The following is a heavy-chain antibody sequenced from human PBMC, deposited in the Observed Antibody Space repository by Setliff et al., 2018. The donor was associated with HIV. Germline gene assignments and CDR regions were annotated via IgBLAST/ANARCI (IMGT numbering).Heavy chain of an antibody. V-gene: IGHV3-21*06. Sequence: PGGSLRLSCAASGFTFSSYSMNWVRQVPGKGLEWVSSISSSSSYIYYADSVKGRFTIPRDNAKNSLYLQMNSLRAEDTAVYYCAKPVVHHYYYMDVWGKGATVTVSS. CDR1: GFTFSSYS. CDR2: ISSSSSYI. CDR3: AKPVVHHYYYMDV. D-gene: IGHD3-16*02. J-gene: IGHJ6*03.